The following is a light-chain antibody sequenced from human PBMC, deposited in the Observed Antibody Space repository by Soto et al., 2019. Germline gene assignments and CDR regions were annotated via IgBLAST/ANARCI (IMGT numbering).Light chain of an antibody. CDR3: GSWDSSLSAYV. CDR2: DDD. CDR1: SSNIGGNS. V-gene: IGLV1-51*01. Sequence: VLSQPPSVSAAPGQRVTISCSGSSSNIGGNSVSWYQQLPGTAPKLLIYDDDQRPSGIPDRFSGSKSGTSATLGITGFQAGDEADYYCGSWDSSLSAYVFGTGTKVTVL. J-gene: IGLJ1*01.